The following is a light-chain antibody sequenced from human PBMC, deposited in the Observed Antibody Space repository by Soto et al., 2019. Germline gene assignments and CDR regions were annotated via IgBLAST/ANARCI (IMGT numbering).Light chain of an antibody. CDR3: QTFDSSLTISWV. CDR2: GDS. V-gene: IGLV1-40*01. Sequence: QSVLTQPPSVSGAPGPRVTISCTGSSSNIGRGYDVHWYQQFPGSAPRLLLSGDSNRPSGVPDRFSGSRSGTSASLAITGLQAEDEADYYCQTFDSSLTISWVFGGGTKLTVL. J-gene: IGLJ3*02. CDR1: SSNIGRGYD.